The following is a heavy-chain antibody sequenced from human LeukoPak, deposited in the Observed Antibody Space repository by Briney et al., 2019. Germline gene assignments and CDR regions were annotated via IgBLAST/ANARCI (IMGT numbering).Heavy chain of an antibody. CDR1: GFTFNDAW. Sequence: GGSLRLSCAASGFTFNDAWMNWVRQAPGKGLEWVGRIKSNAAGGTRDYAAPVEGRFSISRDDSKNTLYLQMNSLKTEDTAVYFCTADVLGYSRLLDYWGQGTLVTVSS. CDR2: IKSNAAGGTR. D-gene: IGHD5-12*01. J-gene: IGHJ4*02. V-gene: IGHV3-15*01. CDR3: TADVLGYSRLLDY.